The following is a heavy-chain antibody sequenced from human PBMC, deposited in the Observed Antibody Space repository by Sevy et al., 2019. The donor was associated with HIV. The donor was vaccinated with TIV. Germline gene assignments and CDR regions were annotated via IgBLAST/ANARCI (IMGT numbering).Heavy chain of an antibody. Sequence: ASLKVSCKASGYTFTSYGISWVRQAPGQGLEWMGWISAYNGNTNYAQKLQGRVTMTTDTSTSTAYMELSSLRSDDTAVYYCATTKDYYDSSGYPFDYWGQGTLVTVSS. V-gene: IGHV1-18*01. CDR1: GYTFTSYG. J-gene: IGHJ4*02. CDR3: ATTKDYYDSSGYPFDY. CDR2: ISAYNGNT. D-gene: IGHD3-22*01.